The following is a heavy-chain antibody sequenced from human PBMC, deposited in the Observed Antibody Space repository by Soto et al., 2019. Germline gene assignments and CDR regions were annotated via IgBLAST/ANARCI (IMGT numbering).Heavy chain of an antibody. Sequence: SETLSLTCSVSGGSIRGSYLSWIRESPGKGLEWLGYVYYTGSTNYSPSLRSRVSISVDTSKNEFSLRLSSVTAADTAVYFCARSVAVPGAHIDYWGQGTQVTVSS. CDR1: GGSIRGSY. D-gene: IGHD6-19*01. V-gene: IGHV4-59*01. J-gene: IGHJ4*02. CDR3: ARSVAVPGAHIDY. CDR2: VYYTGST.